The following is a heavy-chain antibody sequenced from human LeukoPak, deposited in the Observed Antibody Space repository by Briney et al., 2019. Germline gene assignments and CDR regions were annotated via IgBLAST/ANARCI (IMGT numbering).Heavy chain of an antibody. CDR1: GYTFTGYY. V-gene: IGHV1-2*02. CDR2: INPNSGGT. D-gene: IGHD2-2*01. Sequence: ASVKVSCKASGYTFTGYYMHWVRQAPGQGLEWMGWINPNSGGTNYAQKFQGRVTMTRDTSISTAYMELSRLRSDDTAVYYCARSVVPAWRSWFDPWGQGTPVTVSS. CDR3: ARSVVPAWRSWFDP. J-gene: IGHJ5*02.